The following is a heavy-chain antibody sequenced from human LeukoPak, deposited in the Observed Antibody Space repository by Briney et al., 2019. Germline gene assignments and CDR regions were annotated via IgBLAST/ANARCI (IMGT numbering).Heavy chain of an antibody. V-gene: IGHV3-53*01. CDR3: ARAGGGDKQQLVWYFDL. J-gene: IGHJ2*01. Sequence: QPGGSLRLSCAVSGFTVSSNYMSWVRQAPGKGLEWVSLIYSGGNTYYADSVKGRFTISRDNSKNTLYLQMNSLRAEDTAVYYCARAGGGDKQQLVWYFDLWGRGTLVTVSS. CDR1: GFTVSSNY. CDR2: IYSGGNT. D-gene: IGHD6-13*01.